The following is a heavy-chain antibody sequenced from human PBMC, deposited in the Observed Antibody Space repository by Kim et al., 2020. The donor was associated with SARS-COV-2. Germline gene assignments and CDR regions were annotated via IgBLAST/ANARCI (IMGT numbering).Heavy chain of an antibody. J-gene: IGHJ4*02. CDR1: GYIFSIYG. Sequence: ASVKVSCKTSGYIFSIYGFSWVRQAPGQGLEWMGWINTKDGDTKYVQKFQDRVTMTTDSSTSTAYMELRSLKFDDTAVYYCVRGTWREGIDYWGQGTLVT. V-gene: IGHV1-18*01. D-gene: IGHD1-26*01. CDR2: INTKDGDT. CDR3: VRGTWREGIDY.